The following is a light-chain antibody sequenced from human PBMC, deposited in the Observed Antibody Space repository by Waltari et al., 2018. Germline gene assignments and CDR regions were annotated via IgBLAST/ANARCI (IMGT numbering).Light chain of an antibody. J-gene: IGKJ1*01. CDR1: QSVRTN. CDR3: QQYNNWPPWT. Sequence: EIVMTQSPATLSVSPGERATLSCRASQSVRTNLVWYQQNPGQAPRLRIYGASTRVTGIPARFSGSGSGTEFTLTISSLQSEDFAVYYCQQYNNWPPWTFGQGTKVEIK. CDR2: GAS. V-gene: IGKV3-15*01.